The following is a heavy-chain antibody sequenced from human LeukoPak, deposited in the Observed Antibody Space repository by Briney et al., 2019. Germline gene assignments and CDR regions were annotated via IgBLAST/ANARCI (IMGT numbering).Heavy chain of an antibody. V-gene: IGHV3-23*01. CDR3: AKDERITMVRGVIITDDY. D-gene: IGHD3-10*01. J-gene: IGHJ4*02. Sequence: GGSLRLSCAASGFTFSSYAMSWVRQAPGKGLEWVSAISCSGGSTYYADPVKGRFTISRDNSKNTLYLQMNSLRAEDTAVYYCAKDERITMVRGVIITDDYWGQGTLVTVSS. CDR2: ISCSGGST. CDR1: GFTFSSYA.